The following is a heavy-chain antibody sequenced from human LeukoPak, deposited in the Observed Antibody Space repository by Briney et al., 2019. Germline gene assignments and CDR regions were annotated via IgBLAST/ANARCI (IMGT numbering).Heavy chain of an antibody. CDR3: AKLPMEPGYCSGGSCSDI. J-gene: IGHJ3*02. Sequence: PGRSLRLSCASSGFTFSSYGMRWVRQAPGKGLEWVAVISYDGSNKYYVDSVKGRFTISRDNSKNTLYLQMNSLRAEDTAVYYCAKLPMEPGYCSGGSCSDIWGQGTMVTVSS. D-gene: IGHD2-15*01. V-gene: IGHV3-30*18. CDR1: GFTFSSYG. CDR2: ISYDGSNK.